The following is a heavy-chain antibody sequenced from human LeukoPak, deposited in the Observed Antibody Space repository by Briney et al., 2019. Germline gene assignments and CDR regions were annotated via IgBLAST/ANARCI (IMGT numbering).Heavy chain of an antibody. D-gene: IGHD1-26*01. Sequence: GGSLRLSCAASGFTFSSYWMSWVRQAPGKGLEWVANIKQGGSEKYYVDSVKGRFTISRDNAKNSLYLQMNSLRAEDTAVYYCASVYSPFAFDIWGQGTTVTVSS. J-gene: IGHJ3*02. CDR3: ASVYSPFAFDI. CDR1: GFTFSSYW. CDR2: IKQGGSEK. V-gene: IGHV3-7*01.